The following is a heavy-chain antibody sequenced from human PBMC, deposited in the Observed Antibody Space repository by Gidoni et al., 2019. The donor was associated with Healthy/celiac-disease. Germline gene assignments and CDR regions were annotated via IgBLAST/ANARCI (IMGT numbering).Heavy chain of an antibody. J-gene: IGHJ6*02. Sequence: QVQLVQSGAEVKKPGASVKVSCTASGYTFTGYYMHWVRQAPGQGLEWMGWINPNSGGTNYAQKFQGWVTMTRDTSISTAYMELSRLRSDDTAVYYCARVSVWSGHPGGYGMDVWGQGTTVTVSS. CDR3: ARVSVWSGHPGGYGMDV. D-gene: IGHD3-3*01. V-gene: IGHV1-2*04. CDR1: GYTFTGYY. CDR2: INPNSGGT.